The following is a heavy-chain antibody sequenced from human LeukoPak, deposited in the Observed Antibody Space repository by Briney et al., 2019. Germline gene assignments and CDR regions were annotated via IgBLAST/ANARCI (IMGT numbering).Heavy chain of an antibody. D-gene: IGHD2-21*02. V-gene: IGHV3-15*01. Sequence: GGSLRLSCTASGFTFSNAWMSWVRQAPGKGLEWVGRIKSKTDGGTIDYAAPVKGRFTISRDNAKNSLYLQMNSLRAEDTAVYYCASGVVVTAIQGSGYWGQGTLVTVSS. CDR3: ASGVVVTAIQGSGY. CDR1: GFTFSNAW. CDR2: IKSKTDGGTI. J-gene: IGHJ4*02.